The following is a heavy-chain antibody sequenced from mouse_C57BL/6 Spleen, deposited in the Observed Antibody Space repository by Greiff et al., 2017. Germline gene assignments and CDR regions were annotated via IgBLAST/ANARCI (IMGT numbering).Heavy chain of an antibody. J-gene: IGHJ1*03. CDR1: GYTFTSYW. CDR3: ARRVVDGWYFDV. V-gene: IGHV1-69*01. CDR2: IDPSDSYT. D-gene: IGHD1-3*01. Sequence: VQLQQPGAELVMPGASVKLSCKASGYTFTSYWMHWVKQRPGQGLEWIGEIDPSDSYTNYNQKFKGKSTLTVDKSSSTAYMQLSSLTSEDSAVYYCARRVVDGWYFDVWGTGTTVTVSS.